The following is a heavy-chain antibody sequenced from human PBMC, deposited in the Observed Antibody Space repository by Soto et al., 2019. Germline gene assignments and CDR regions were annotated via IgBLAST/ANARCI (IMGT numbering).Heavy chain of an antibody. Sequence: PGESLKISCKGSGYSFTSYWIGWVRQMPGKGLEWMGIIYPGDSDTRYSPSFQGQVTISADKSISTAYLQWSSLKTSDTAMYYCARTSAAGKYYYGMDVWGQGTTVTVSS. CDR1: GYSFTSYW. CDR3: ARTSAAGKYYYGMDV. CDR2: IYPGDSDT. J-gene: IGHJ6*02. V-gene: IGHV5-51*01. D-gene: IGHD6-13*01.